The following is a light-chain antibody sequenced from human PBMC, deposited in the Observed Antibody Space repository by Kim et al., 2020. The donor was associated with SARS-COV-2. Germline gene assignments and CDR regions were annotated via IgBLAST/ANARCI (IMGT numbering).Light chain of an antibody. J-gene: IGKJ4*01. CDR1: QDLRND. CDR3: LQDYSYPLT. Sequence: ASVGDRVTITCRASQDLRNDLGWYQQKPGKAPKLLIYAASSLQSGVPSRFSGSGSGTDFTLTISSLQPEDFATYYCLQDYSYPLTFGGGTKVDIK. CDR2: AAS. V-gene: IGKV1-6*01.